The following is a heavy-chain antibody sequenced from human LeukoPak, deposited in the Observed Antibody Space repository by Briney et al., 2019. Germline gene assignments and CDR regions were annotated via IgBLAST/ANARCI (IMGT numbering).Heavy chain of an antibody. CDR3: ARALPHRRLMDTTMNQHWFDP. CDR1: GYTFTSNY. D-gene: IGHD5-18*01. J-gene: IGHJ5*02. V-gene: IGHV1-46*01. CDR2: ISHSGGST. Sequence: ASVKVSCKAFGYTFTSNYMHWVRQAPGQGPEWMGVISHSGGSTTYAQKFQGRVTLTRDMSTSTDYLELSSLTSEDTAVYSCARALPHRRLMDTTMNQHWFDPWGQGTLVTVSS.